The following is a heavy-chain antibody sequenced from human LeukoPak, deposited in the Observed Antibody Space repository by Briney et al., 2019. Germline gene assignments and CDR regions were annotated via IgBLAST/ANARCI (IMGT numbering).Heavy chain of an antibody. CDR2: IYYSGST. J-gene: IGHJ4*02. CDR1: GGSISSYY. D-gene: IGHD6-13*01. CDR3: ARDKVVGIAAAGKNY. V-gene: IGHV4-59*12. Sequence: PSETLSLTCTVSGGSISSYYWSWIRQPPGKGLEWIGYIYYSGSTNYNPSLKSRVTISVDTSKNQFSLKLSSVTAADTAVYYCARDKVVGIAAAGKNYWGQGTLVTVSS.